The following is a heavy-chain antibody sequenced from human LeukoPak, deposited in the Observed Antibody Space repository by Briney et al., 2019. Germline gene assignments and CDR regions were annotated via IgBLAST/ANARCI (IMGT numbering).Heavy chain of an antibody. CDR1: GFTFSSYA. D-gene: IGHD4-17*01. CDR2: ISGSGGST. V-gene: IGHV3-23*01. Sequence: GGCLRLSCAASGFTFSSYAMSWVRQAPGKGLEWVSAISGSGGSTYHADSVKGRFTISRDNSKNTLYLQMNSLRTEDTAVYYCAGRRLRTLDYWGQGTLVTVSS. CDR3: AGRRLRTLDY. J-gene: IGHJ4*02.